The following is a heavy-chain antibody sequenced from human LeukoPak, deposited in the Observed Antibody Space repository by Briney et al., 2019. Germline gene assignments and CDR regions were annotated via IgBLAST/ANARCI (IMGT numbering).Heavy chain of an antibody. CDR2: IYSGGST. J-gene: IGHJ4*02. CDR3: VRGGGTDGFDY. D-gene: IGHD5-24*01. CDR1: GFTFSSYA. Sequence: GGSLRLSCAASGFTFSSYAMHWVRQAPGKGLEWVSVIYSGGSTYYADSVKGRFTISRDNSKNTLYLQMNSLRAEDTAVYYCVRGGGTDGFDYWGQGTLVTVSS. V-gene: IGHV3-53*01.